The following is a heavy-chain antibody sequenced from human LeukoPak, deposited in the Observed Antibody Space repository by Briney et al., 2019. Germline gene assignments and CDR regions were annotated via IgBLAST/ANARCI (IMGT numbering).Heavy chain of an antibody. J-gene: IGHJ4*02. CDR1: GYTFTGHY. CDR2: INPNSGGT. D-gene: IGHD2-15*01. Sequence: ASVKVSCKASGYTFTGHYMHWVRQAPGQGLEWIGWINPNSGGTNYAQKFQGRVTMTRDTSISTAYMELSRLRSDDTAVYYCARDLGRVVVAPRVFGYWGQGTLVTVSS. V-gene: IGHV1-2*02. CDR3: ARDLGRVVVAPRVFGY.